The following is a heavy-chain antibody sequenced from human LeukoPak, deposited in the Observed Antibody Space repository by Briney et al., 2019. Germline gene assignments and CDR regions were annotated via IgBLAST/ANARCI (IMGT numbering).Heavy chain of an antibody. D-gene: IGHD4-17*01. V-gene: IGHV3-30*04. Sequence: GGSLRLSCAASGFTFSRYAMHWVRQAPGKGLEWVAVISYDGSNKYYADSVKGRFTISRDNSKNTLYLQMNSLRAEDTAVYYCANLPTVTTPRSYYWGQGTLVTVSS. CDR1: GFTFSRYA. J-gene: IGHJ4*02. CDR2: ISYDGSNK. CDR3: ANLPTVTTPRSYY.